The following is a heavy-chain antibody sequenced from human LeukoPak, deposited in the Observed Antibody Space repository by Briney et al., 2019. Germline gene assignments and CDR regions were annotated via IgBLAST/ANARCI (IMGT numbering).Heavy chain of an antibody. CDR3: AKDLSWWAAADY. J-gene: IGHJ4*02. CDR1: GFTHTGNA. CDR2: VGCDDRK. Sequence: GGSLRLSCAASGFTHTGNAMRWVRQAPGRGLEWVSGVGCDDRKHYADSVRGRFTISRDNSMNTVHLQMNSLRVEDTAVYYCAKDLSWWAAADYWGQGALVTVSS. D-gene: IGHD2-15*01. V-gene: IGHV3-23*01.